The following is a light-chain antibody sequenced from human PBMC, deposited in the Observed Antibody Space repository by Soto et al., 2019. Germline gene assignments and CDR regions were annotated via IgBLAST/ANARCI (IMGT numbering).Light chain of an antibody. V-gene: IGLV2-23*02. CDR1: SSDVGKYNA. CDR2: EVN. Sequence: QSALTQPASVSGSPGQSITISCTGTSSDVGKYNAVSWYQQHPGKAPKLIIYEVNKWPSGASHRFSGSKSGDTASLTISGLQTDDEADYFCSSYTESESVIFGGGTKVPS. CDR3: SSYTESESVI. J-gene: IGLJ2*01.